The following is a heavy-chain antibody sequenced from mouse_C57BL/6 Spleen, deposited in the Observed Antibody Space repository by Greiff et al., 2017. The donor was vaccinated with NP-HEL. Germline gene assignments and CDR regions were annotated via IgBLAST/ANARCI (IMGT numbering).Heavy chain of an antibody. CDR2: IDPSDSET. CDR1: GYTFTSYW. D-gene: IGHD1-1*01. J-gene: IGHJ3*01. Sequence: VQLQQPGAELVRPGSSVKLSCKASGYTFTSYWMHWVKQRPIQGLEWIGNIDPSDSETHYNQKFKDKATLTVDKSSSTAYMQLSSLTSEDSAVYYCARGRDYYGSSEAWFAYWGQGTLVTVSA. CDR3: ARGRDYYGSSEAWFAY. V-gene: IGHV1-52*01.